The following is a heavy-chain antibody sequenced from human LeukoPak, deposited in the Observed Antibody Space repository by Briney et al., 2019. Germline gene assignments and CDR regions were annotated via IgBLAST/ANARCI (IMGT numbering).Heavy chain of an antibody. Sequence: GGSLRLSCAASGLTFSNSVMHWVRQAPGKGLEWVAVIWDDGSNEYYADSVKGRFTIFRDNRRNTLYLQMNSLRAEDTAVYSCARDHSGTQDYWGQGTLVTVSS. J-gene: IGHJ4*02. CDR1: GLTFSNSV. V-gene: IGHV3-33*01. D-gene: IGHD1-1*01. CDR2: IWDDGSNE. CDR3: ARDHSGTQDY.